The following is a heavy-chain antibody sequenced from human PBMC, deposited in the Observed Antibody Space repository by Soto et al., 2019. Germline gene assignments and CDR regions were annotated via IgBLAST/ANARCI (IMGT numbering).Heavy chain of an antibody. D-gene: IGHD4-17*01. CDR3: ASHVLHDYGDLYYFDY. CDR2: IYYSGST. Sequence: QVQLQESGPGLVKPSETLSLTCTVSGGSISSYYWSWIRQPPGKGLEWIGYIYYSGSTNYNPSLKSRVTISVDTSKNQFSLKLSSVTAADTAVYYCASHVLHDYGDLYYFDYWGQGTLVTVSS. J-gene: IGHJ4*02. V-gene: IGHV4-59*08. CDR1: GGSISSYY.